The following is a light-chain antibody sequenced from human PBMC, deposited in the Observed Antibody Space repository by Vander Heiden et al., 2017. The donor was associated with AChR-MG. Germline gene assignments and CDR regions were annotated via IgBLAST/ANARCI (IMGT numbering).Light chain of an antibody. V-gene: IGKV1-8*01. CDR1: QAISSY. CDR3: QQYYSYPRT. CDR2: GAS. Sequence: AVQITQSPSSLSASTGDRVTITCRTSQAISSYVAWYQQKPGKAPRLLIYGASTLQSGVPSRFVGSVSGTDFTLTINCLQSEDFATYYCQQYYSYPRTFGPGTKVEIK. J-gene: IGKJ1*01.